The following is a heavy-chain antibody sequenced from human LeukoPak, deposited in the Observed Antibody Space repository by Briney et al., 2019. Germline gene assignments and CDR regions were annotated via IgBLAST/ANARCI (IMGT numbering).Heavy chain of an antibody. Sequence: ASVKFSCKTSGYNFTNYYMHCVRQAPGHGLEWMGSMNPSGDTTTYAEKFQGRVTMTRDTSTSTVYMELSSLRSEDTAVYYCARGGALRYFEWFSAYWGQGTLVTGSS. D-gene: IGHD3-9*01. CDR2: MNPSGDTT. CDR1: GYNFTNYY. CDR3: ARGGALRYFEWFSAY. V-gene: IGHV1-46*01. J-gene: IGHJ4*02.